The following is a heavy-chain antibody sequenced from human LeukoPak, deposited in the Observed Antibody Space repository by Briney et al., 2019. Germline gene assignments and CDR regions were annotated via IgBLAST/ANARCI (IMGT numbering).Heavy chain of an antibody. CDR2: ISYDGSNK. V-gene: IGHV3-30*18. CDR3: ANGEKYSSSSGGFDY. J-gene: IGHJ4*02. CDR1: GFTFSSYG. D-gene: IGHD6-6*01. Sequence: GGSLRLSCAASGFTFSSYGMHWVRQAPGKGLEWVAVISYDGSNKYYADSVKGRFTISRDNSKNTLYLQMNSLRAEDTAAYYCANGEKYSSSSGGFDYWGQGTLVTVSS.